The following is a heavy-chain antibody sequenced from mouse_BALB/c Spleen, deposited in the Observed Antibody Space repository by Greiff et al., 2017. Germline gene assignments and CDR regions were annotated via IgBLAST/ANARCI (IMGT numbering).Heavy chain of an antibody. CDR2: IYYSGTI. Sequence: EVKLEESGPGLVKPSQTVSLTCTVTGISITTGNYRWSWIRQFPGNKLEWIGYIYYSGTITYNPSLTSRTTITRDTSKNQFFLEMNSLTAEDTATYYCAREGDYYGYAMDYWGQGTSVTVSS. J-gene: IGHJ4*01. V-gene: IGHV3-5*02. CDR1: GISITTGNYR. CDR3: AREGDYYGYAMDY. D-gene: IGHD1-1*01.